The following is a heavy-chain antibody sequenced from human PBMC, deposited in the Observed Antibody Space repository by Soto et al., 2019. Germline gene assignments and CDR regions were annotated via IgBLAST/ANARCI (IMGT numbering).Heavy chain of an antibody. J-gene: IGHJ4*02. V-gene: IGHV3-66*01. D-gene: IGHD1-26*01. CDR2: IYSGGST. CDR1: GFTVSSNH. Sequence: EVQLVESGGGLVQPGGSLRLSCAASGFTVSSNHMSWVRQAPGKGLEWVSVIYSGGSTYYADSVKGRFTISRDNSKNTLYLQMNSLRAEDTAVYYCARAPPYSGSHFDYWGQGTLVTVSS. CDR3: ARAPPYSGSHFDY.